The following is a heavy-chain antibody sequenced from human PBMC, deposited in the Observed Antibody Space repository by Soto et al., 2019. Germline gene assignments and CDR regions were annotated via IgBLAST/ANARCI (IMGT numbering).Heavy chain of an antibody. Sequence: GGSLRLSCVASGFTFSSYGIHWVRQAPGKGLEWVAVISSDGSTKYYADSVKGRFTISRDNSKNTLYPQMDSLRPEDTAVYYCAKEVAVAGDFDYWGHGTLVTVSS. CDR1: GFTFSSYG. D-gene: IGHD6-19*01. V-gene: IGHV3-30*18. CDR2: ISSDGSTK. CDR3: AKEVAVAGDFDY. J-gene: IGHJ4*01.